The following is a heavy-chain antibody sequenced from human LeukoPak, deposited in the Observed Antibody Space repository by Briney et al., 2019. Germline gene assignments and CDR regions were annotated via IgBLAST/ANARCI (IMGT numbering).Heavy chain of an antibody. J-gene: IGHJ3*02. CDR1: GYTFTSYG. V-gene: IGHV1-18*04. Sequence: GASVKVSCKASGYTFTSYGISWVRQAPGQGLEWMGWISAYNGNTNYAQKLQGRVTMTTDTSTSTAYMELRSLRSDDTAVYYCARIYCSGGSCYPYVAFDIWGQGTMVTVSS. CDR2: ISAYNGNT. D-gene: IGHD2-15*01. CDR3: ARIYCSGGSCYPYVAFDI.